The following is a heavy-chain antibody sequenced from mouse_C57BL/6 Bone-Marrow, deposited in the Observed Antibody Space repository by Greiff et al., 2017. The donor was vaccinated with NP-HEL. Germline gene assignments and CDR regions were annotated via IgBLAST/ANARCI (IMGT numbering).Heavy chain of an antibody. J-gene: IGHJ2*01. V-gene: IGHV1-72*01. CDR3: AKYYYDSGSFDY. CDR2: IDPNSGGT. D-gene: IGHD1-1*01. Sequence: QVQLKQPGAELVKPGASVKLSCKASGYTFTSYLMHWVKQRPGRGLEWIGRIDPNSGGTKYNEKFKSKATLTVDKPSSTAYMKLNSLTSEDSAVYYCAKYYYDSGSFDYCDQGKALTVTS. CDR1: GYTFTSYL.